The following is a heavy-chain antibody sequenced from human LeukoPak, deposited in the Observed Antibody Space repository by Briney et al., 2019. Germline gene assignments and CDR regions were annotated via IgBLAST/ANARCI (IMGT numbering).Heavy chain of an antibody. CDR2: INPTGATT. J-gene: IGHJ5*02. Sequence: ASVKVSCKASGYTFINNWMHWVRQAPGQGLEWVGLINPTGATTLYAQKFQGRVTLTRDMSTSTDYMELRSLKSEDTAVYYCARDNSVGDIAWWFDPWGQGTLVTVSS. D-gene: IGHD3-10*01. CDR1: GYTFINNW. CDR3: ARDNSVGDIAWWFDP. V-gene: IGHV1-46*01.